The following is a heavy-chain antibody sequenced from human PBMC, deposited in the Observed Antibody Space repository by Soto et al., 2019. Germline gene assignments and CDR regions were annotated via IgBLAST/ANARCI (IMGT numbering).Heavy chain of an antibody. J-gene: IGHJ4*02. D-gene: IGHD1-26*01. Sequence: ATLSLTCTVSGGSIYTYSWTWIRQPAGKGLEWIGHIYSSGSANYNPSLKSRVSMSVDTSKNQFSLKLNSVTAADTAVYYCATIVGANDYWGQGTLVTVSS. CDR2: IYSSGSA. CDR3: ATIVGANDY. CDR1: GGSIYTYS. V-gene: IGHV4-4*07.